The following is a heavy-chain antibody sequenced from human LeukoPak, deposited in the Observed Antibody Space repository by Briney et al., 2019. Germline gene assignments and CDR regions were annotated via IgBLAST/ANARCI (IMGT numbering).Heavy chain of an antibody. V-gene: IGHV1-8*01. Sequence: GASVKVSCKASGYTFNNYDINWVRQAPGQGLEWMGWMNPNSGNTGYAQKFQGRVTITRNTFISTAYMELSSLRSEDTAVYYCARGLLYRGGYYYYMDVWGKGTTVTVSS. D-gene: IGHD3-16*01. CDR3: ARGLLYRGGYYYYMDV. J-gene: IGHJ6*03. CDR1: GYTFNNYD. CDR2: MNPNSGNT.